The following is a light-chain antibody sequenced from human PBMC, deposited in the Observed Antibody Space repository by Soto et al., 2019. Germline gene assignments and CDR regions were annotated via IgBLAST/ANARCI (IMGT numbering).Light chain of an antibody. J-gene: IGKJ1*01. CDR1: QSISNF. CDR3: QQSYSTPRT. CDR2: AAS. Sequence: DIQMTQSPSSLSASVGDRVTITCRASQSISNFLNWYQQKPGKAPKVLISAASSLQTGVPSRFSGSGPGTDFSLTISSLQPEDFSTYYCQQSYSTPRTFGQGTRWIS. V-gene: IGKV1-39*01.